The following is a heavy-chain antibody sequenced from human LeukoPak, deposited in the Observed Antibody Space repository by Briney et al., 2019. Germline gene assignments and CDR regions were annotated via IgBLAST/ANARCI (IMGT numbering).Heavy chain of an antibody. Sequence: GGSLRLSCAASGFTVSSNYMSWVRQAPGKGLEWVSVIYSGGSTYYADSVKGRFTISRHNSKNTLYLQMNSLRAEDTAVYYCARVRNDYGDYRLDPWGQGTLVTVSS. D-gene: IGHD4-17*01. J-gene: IGHJ5*02. CDR1: GFTVSSNY. CDR2: IYSGGST. CDR3: ARVRNDYGDYRLDP. V-gene: IGHV3-53*04.